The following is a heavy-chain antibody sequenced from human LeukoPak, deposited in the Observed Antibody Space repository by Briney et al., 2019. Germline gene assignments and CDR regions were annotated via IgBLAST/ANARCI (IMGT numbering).Heavy chain of an antibody. CDR2: IWSDGSNK. D-gene: IGHD3-22*01. V-gene: IGHV3-33*01. J-gene: IGHJ4*02. CDR1: GFIFSSYA. Sequence: GGSLRLSCAASGFIFSSYAMHWVRQAPGTGLEWVAVIWSDGSNKYYADSVKGRFTISRDNSKNTLYLQMNSLRAEDTAVYYCARDLGYYYDSSGYSFDYWGQGTLVTVSS. CDR3: ARDLGYYYDSSGYSFDY.